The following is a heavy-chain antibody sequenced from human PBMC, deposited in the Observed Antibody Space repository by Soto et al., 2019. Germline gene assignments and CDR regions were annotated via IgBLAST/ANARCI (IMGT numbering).Heavy chain of an antibody. Sequence: SQTLSLTCAISGDSVSSNSAAWNWIRQSPSRGLEWLGRIYYRSKWYNDYAVSVKSRITINPDTSKNQFSLQLNSVTPEDTAVYYCARDKGSASSGWYYGMDVWGQGTTVTVSS. D-gene: IGHD6-19*01. CDR2: IYYRSKWYN. J-gene: IGHJ6*02. V-gene: IGHV6-1*01. CDR3: ARDKGSASSGWYYGMDV. CDR1: GDSVSSNSAA.